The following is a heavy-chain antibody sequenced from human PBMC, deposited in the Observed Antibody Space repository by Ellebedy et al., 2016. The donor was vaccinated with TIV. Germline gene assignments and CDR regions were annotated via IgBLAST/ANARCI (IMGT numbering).Heavy chain of an antibody. D-gene: IGHD2-8*01. Sequence: SETLSLTXTVSGGSISSSSYYWGWIRQPPGKGLEWIGSIYYSGSTYYNPSLKSRVTISVDTSKNQFSLKLSSVTAADTAVYYCARTLMVYVTDWGQGTLVTVSS. J-gene: IGHJ4*02. CDR3: ARTLMVYVTD. V-gene: IGHV4-39*01. CDR2: IYYSGST. CDR1: GGSISSSSYY.